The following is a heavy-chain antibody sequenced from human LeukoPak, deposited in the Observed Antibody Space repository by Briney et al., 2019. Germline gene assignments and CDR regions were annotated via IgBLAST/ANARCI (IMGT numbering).Heavy chain of an antibody. CDR2: ISAYNGNT. D-gene: IGHD3-10*01. CDR1: GYTFTSYG. V-gene: IGHV1-18*01. J-gene: IGHJ4*02. Sequence: ASVKVSCTASGYTFTSYGISWVRQAPGQGLEWMGWISAYNGNTNYAQKFQGRVTMTRDTSTSTVYMELSSLRSEDTAVYYCARDGPGGESDYWGQGTLVTVSS. CDR3: ARDGPGGESDY.